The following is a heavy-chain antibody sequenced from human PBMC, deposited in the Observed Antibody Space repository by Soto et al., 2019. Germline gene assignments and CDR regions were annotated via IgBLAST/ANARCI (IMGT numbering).Heavy chain of an antibody. CDR2: INHSGST. J-gene: IGHJ4*02. CDR3: AKTPTGSHSKFDY. V-gene: IGHV4-34*01. Sequence: SETLSLTCTVSGGSISSYYWTWIRQPPGTGLEWIGEINHSGSTNYNPSLKSRVTISVDTSKNQFSLKLTSVTAADTAVYYCAKTPTGSHSKFDYWGQGTPVTVSS. D-gene: IGHD2-8*02. CDR1: GGSISSYY.